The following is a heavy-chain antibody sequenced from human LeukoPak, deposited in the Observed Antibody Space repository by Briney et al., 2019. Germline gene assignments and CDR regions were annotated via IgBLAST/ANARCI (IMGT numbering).Heavy chain of an antibody. D-gene: IGHD4-23*01. CDR2: ISGGGGST. J-gene: IGHJ4*02. CDR1: GYTFRSYA. Sequence: GGSLRLSCAASGYTFRSYAMSWVRKAPGKGLEWVSSISGGGGSTYYADSVKGRFTISRDNSKITLYLQMNSLRAEDTAVYYCAKSDYGGKGGIDYWGQGTLVTVSS. CDR3: AKSDYGGKGGIDY. V-gene: IGHV3-23*01.